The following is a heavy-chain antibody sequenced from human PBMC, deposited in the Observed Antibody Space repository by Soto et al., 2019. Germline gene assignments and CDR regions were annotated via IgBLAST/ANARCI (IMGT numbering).Heavy chain of an antibody. CDR1: GYTFTHYY. V-gene: IGHV1-46*01. CDR2: INPASGST. Sequence: QVQLVQSGAEVRKPGASVKVSCRTSGYTFTHYYVHWVRQAPGQGLECLGIINPASGSTNYAHECQGRVTLTMDTSTTTVYMELSGLRAGDTAVLYCARDLAAGGHWGQGTMVMVSS. D-gene: IGHD6-13*01. J-gene: IGHJ4*02. CDR3: ARDLAAGGH.